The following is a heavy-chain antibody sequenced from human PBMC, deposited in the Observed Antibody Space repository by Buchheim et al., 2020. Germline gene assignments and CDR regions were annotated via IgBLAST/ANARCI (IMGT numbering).Heavy chain of an antibody. CDR3: ARAWYSSSRYYYDC. CDR1: GFTFNKYW. D-gene: IGHD6-13*01. V-gene: IGHV3-74*01. Sequence: EVQLVESGGGLVQPGGSLRLSCAASGFTFNKYWMHWVRQAPGKGLVWVSRVSGDGRSIDYADSVRGRFTISRDNAKNTLYLQMNSLGAEDTAVYYCARAWYSSSRYYYDCWGQGT. J-gene: IGHJ4*02. CDR2: VSGDGRSI.